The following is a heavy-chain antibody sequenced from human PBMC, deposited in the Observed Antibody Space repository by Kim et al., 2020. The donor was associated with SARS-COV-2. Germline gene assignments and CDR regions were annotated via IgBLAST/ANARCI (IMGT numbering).Heavy chain of an antibody. J-gene: IGHJ3*02. Sequence: SVKVSCKASGGTFSSYAISWVRQAPGQGLEWMGGIIPIFGTANYAQKFQGRVTITADESTSTAYMELSSLRSEDTAVYYCARDYDFWSGENPIPDAFDIWGQGTMVTVSS. CDR1: GGTFSSYA. V-gene: IGHV1-69*13. CDR3: ARDYDFWSGENPIPDAFDI. D-gene: IGHD3-3*01. CDR2: IIPIFGTA.